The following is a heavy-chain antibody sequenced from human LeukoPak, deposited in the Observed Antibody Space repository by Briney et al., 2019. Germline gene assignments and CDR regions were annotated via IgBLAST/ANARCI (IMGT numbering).Heavy chain of an antibody. J-gene: IGHJ4*02. Sequence: SETLSLTCTVSGGSISSSSYYWGWIRQPPGKGLEWIGSIYYSGSTYYNPSLKSRVTISVDTSKNQFSLKLSSVTAADTAVYYCARRWSSSWDPFDYWGQGTLVTVSS. D-gene: IGHD6-13*01. V-gene: IGHV4-39*01. CDR3: ARRWSSSWDPFDY. CDR1: GGSISSSSYY. CDR2: IYYSGST.